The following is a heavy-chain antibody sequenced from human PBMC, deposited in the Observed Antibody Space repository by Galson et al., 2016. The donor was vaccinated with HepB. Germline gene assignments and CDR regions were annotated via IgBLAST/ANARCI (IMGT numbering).Heavy chain of an antibody. J-gene: IGHJ5*02. V-gene: IGHV3-30*04. CDR2: ISHDGHTQ. CDR3: ARAQWDENLDP. CDR1: GFTFSTFA. D-gene: IGHD1-26*01. Sequence: SLRLSCAASGFTFSTFAMHWVRQAPGKGLEWVAVISHDGHTQYFGNSVKGRFTISRDNSMDTLYLQMDILKPEDTALYCCARAQWDENLDPWGQGTLVTVSS.